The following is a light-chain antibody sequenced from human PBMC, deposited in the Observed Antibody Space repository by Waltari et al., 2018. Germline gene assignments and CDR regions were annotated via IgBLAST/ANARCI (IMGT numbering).Light chain of an antibody. CDR2: SAY. V-gene: IGKV3-20*01. Sequence: EIVLTQSPGPLPLSPGERATLSCRASQSVSDYYLAWYQQKPGQAPRLLIYSAYNRAAGVPDRFSGSGSGTDFTLTISRLEPGDFAVYYCQQYGSSFPWTFGQGTKVEI. CDR3: QQYGSSFPWT. J-gene: IGKJ1*01. CDR1: QSVSDYY.